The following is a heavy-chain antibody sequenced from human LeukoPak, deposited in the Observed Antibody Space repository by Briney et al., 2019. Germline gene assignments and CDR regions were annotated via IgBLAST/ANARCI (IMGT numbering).Heavy chain of an antibody. CDR3: KSGGAAPGSFDN. CDR1: GFTFSDYW. D-gene: IGHD6-13*01. Sequence: GGSLRLSCAASGFTFSDYWMSLMRQAPGKGLEWVANIKYDGDEEYYVDSVKGRFTISRDNAKNSLYLQLNSLRVEDTAVYYCKSGGAAPGSFDNWGQGTLVTVSP. V-gene: IGHV3-7*01. CDR2: IKYDGDEE. J-gene: IGHJ4*02.